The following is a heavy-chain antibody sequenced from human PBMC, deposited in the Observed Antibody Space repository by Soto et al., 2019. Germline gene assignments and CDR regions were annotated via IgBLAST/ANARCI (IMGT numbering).Heavy chain of an antibody. CDR1: GYTLTELS. CDR3: ATHRYSYGYDLWFYFDY. V-gene: IGHV1-24*01. D-gene: IGHD5-18*01. Sequence: ASVKVSCKVSGYTLTELSMHWVRQAPGKGLEWMGGFDPEDGETIYAQKFQGRVTMTEDTSTDTAYMELSSLRSEDTAVYYCATHRYSYGYDLWFYFDYWGQGTLVTVSS. J-gene: IGHJ4*02. CDR2: FDPEDGET.